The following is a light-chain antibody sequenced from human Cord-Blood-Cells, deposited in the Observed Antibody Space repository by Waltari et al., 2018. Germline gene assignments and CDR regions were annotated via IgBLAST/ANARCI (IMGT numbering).Light chain of an antibody. J-gene: IGLJ1*01. Sequence: QSALTQPRPVSGSPGQSVPIPCPGTSSDVGGYNYFSWYQQHPGKAPKLMIYDVSKRPSGVPDRFSGSKSGNTASLTISGLQAEDEADYYCCSYAGSYTYVFGTGTKVTVL. V-gene: IGLV2-11*01. CDR3: CSYAGSYTYV. CDR2: DVS. CDR1: SSDVGGYNY.